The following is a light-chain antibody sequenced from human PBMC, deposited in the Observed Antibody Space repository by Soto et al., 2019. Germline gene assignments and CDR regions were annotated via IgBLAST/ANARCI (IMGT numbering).Light chain of an antibody. CDR2: DAS. CDR3: QQSYYIPWT. CDR1: QSINTF. V-gene: IGKV1-39*01. J-gene: IGKJ1*01. Sequence: DIQMAQSPASLSASVGDTVTIPCRGSQSINTFLSWYRHKPGKAPELLIYDASTLQIGVPSRFSGSGYGTEFTLTISSLQSEDFATYYCQQSYYIPWTFGQGTKV.